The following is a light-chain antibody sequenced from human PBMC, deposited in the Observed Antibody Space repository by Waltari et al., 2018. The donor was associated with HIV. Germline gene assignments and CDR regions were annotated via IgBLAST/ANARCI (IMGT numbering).Light chain of an antibody. CDR2: GNN. CDR3: AAWDDSLNVYV. Sequence: QSVLTQPPSASGTPGQRVTISCSGSSSNIGSNPVNWYQQPPGTAPKLLIYGNNQRPSGVPDRFSGSKSGTSASLAISGLQSEDEADYYCAAWDDSLNVYVFGTGTKVTVL. CDR1: SSNIGSNP. J-gene: IGLJ1*01. V-gene: IGLV1-44*01.